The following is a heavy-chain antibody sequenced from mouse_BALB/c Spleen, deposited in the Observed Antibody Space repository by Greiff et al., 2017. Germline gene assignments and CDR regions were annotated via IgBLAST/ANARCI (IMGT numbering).Heavy chain of an antibody. CDR2: ISDGGSYT. V-gene: IGHV5-4*02. CDR3: ARYGNYAMDY. Sequence: VQLKESGGGLVKPGGSLKLSCAASGFTFSDYYMYWVRQTPEKRLEWVATISDGGSYTYYPDSVKGRFTISRDNAKNNLYLQMSSLKSEDTAMYYCARYGNYAMDYWGQGTSVTVSS. J-gene: IGHJ4*01. D-gene: IGHD2-1*01. CDR1: GFTFSDYY.